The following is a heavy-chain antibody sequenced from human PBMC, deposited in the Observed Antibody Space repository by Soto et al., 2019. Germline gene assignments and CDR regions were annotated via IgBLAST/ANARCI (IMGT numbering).Heavy chain of an antibody. Sequence: QVQLQESGPGLVKPSETLSLTCTVSGGSISSYYWSWIRQPPGKGLEWIGFIFYSGSTSYNPSLKSRGNISIDTSEYQFSLKLNSVTAADTAVYYCASMIGDPVLSFDSWGQGTLVAVSS. V-gene: IGHV4-59*01. J-gene: IGHJ5*01. CDR2: IFYSGST. CDR1: GGSISSYY. CDR3: ASMIGDPVLSFDS. D-gene: IGHD3-10*02.